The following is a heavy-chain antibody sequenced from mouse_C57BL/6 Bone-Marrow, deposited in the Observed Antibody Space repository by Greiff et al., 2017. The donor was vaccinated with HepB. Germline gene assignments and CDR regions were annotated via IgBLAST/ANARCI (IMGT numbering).Heavy chain of an antibody. CDR3: ALYYSNWYFDV. V-gene: IGHV1-69*01. CDR1: GYTFTSYW. J-gene: IGHJ1*03. D-gene: IGHD2-5*01. Sequence: QVQLQQPGAELVMPGASVKLSCKASGYTFTSYWMHWVKRRPGQGLEWIGEIDPSDSYTNYNQKFKGKSTLTVDKSSSTAYMQLSSLTSEDSAVYYCALYYSNWYFDVWGTGTTVTVSS. CDR2: IDPSDSYT.